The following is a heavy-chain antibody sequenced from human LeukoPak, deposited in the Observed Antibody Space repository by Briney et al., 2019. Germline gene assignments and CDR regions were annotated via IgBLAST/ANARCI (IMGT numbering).Heavy chain of an antibody. J-gene: IGHJ4*02. CDR1: GGSISSSSYY. CDR3: ARGQHCSSTSCYNGATYFDY. CDR2: IYHSGST. V-gene: IGHV4-39*07. D-gene: IGHD2-2*02. Sequence: SETLSLTCTVSGGSISSSSYYWGWIRQPPGKGLEWIANIYHSGSTYYNPSLKSRVTISIDTSKNQFSLKLSSMTAADTAVYYCARGQHCSSTSCYNGATYFDYWGQGILVTVSS.